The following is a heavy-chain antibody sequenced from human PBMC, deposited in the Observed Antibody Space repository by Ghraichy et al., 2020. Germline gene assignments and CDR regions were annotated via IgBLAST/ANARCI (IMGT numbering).Heavy chain of an antibody. V-gene: IGHV4-34*01. CDR1: GGSFSGYY. Sequence: SETLSLTCAVYGGSFSGYYWSWIRQPPGKGLEWIGEINHSGSTNYNPSLKSRVTISVDTSKNQFSLKLSSVTAADTAVYYCARDPVGATAPFDYWGQGTLVTVSS. CDR2: INHSGST. CDR3: ARDPVGATAPFDY. D-gene: IGHD1-26*01. J-gene: IGHJ4*02.